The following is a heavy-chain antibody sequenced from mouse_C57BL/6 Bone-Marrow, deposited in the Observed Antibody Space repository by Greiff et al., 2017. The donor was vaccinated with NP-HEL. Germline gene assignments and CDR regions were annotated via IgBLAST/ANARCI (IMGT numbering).Heavy chain of an antibody. CDR1: GFTFSDYG. Sequence: EVMLVESGGGLVKPGGSLKLSCAASGFTFSDYGMHWVRQAPEKGLEWVAYISSGSSTIYYADTVKGRFTISRDNAKNTLFLQMTSLRSEDTAMYYCASSYYYYFDYWGQGTTLTVSS. D-gene: IGHD1-1*01. CDR3: ASSYYYYFDY. V-gene: IGHV5-17*01. J-gene: IGHJ2*01. CDR2: ISSGSSTI.